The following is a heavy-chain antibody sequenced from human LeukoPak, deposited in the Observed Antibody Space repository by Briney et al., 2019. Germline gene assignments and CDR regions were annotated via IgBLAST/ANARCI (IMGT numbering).Heavy chain of an antibody. Sequence: GGSLRLSRVASGLTFRRYVRHWVGQAPCKGLEWAAVICYDGSNKYYAGSVKGRVTISRDNSKNTLYLQMNSLRVEDTAVYYCAKELQMATIKDGSSYFDYCGQGTLVTVSS. CDR1: GLTFRRYV. D-gene: IGHD5-24*01. CDR2: ICYDGSNK. V-gene: IGHV3-33*03. CDR3: AKELQMATIKDGSSYFDY. J-gene: IGHJ4*02.